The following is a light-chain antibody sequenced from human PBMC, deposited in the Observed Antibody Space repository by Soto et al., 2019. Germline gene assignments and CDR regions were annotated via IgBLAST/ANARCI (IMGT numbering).Light chain of an antibody. J-gene: IGLJ1*01. CDR1: SSNIGAGYD. V-gene: IGLV1-40*01. CDR3: QSYDSSLSGYV. Sequence: QSVLTQPPSVSGAPGQRVTISCTGSSSNIGAGYDVHWYQQLPGTVPKLLIYGNSNRPSGVPDRFSGSKSGTSASLAITGLQADDEADYYCQSYDSSLSGYVFGTGTKLTVL. CDR2: GNS.